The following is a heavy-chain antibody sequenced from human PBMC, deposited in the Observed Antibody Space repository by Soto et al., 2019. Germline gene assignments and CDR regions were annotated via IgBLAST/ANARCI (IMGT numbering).Heavy chain of an antibody. J-gene: IGHJ3*01. CDR1: GGTFSSYA. V-gene: IGHV1-69*13. Sequence: SVKVSCKASGGTFSSYAISWVRQAPGQGLEWMGGIIPIFGTANYAKKFQGRVTITADESTSTAYMELSSLRSEDTAVYYCAKLTVTTSDDAFDLWGQGTMVTVSS. CDR2: IIPIFGTA. D-gene: IGHD1-20*01. CDR3: AKLTVTTSDDAFDL.